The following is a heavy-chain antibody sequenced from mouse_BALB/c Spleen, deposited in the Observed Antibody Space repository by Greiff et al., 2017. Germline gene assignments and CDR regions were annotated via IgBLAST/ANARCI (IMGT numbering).Heavy chain of an antibody. CDR3: ARGGITTPLDY. D-gene: IGHD2-4*01. Sequence: EVQLQQSGPELVKPGASVKMSCKASGYTFTSYVMHWVKQKPGQGLEWIGYINPYNDGTKYNEKFNGKATLTSDKSSSTAYMELSSLTSADSAVYYCARGGITTPLDYWGQGTTLTVSS. V-gene: IGHV1-14*01. CDR2: INPYNDGT. J-gene: IGHJ2*01. CDR1: GYTFTSYV.